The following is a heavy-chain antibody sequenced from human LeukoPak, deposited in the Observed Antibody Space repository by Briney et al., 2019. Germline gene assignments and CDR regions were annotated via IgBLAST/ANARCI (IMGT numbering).Heavy chain of an antibody. CDR2: IIPILGIA. CDR1: GGTFSSYP. CDR3: ARERTPKTYYYDSSGYYSLYFQH. V-gene: IGHV1-69*04. Sequence: SVKVSCKASGGTFSSYPISWVRQAPGQGLEWMGRIIPILGIANYAQKFQGRVTITADKSTSTAYMELSSLRSEDTAVYYCARERTPKTYYYDSSGYYSLYFQHWGQGTLVTVSS. J-gene: IGHJ1*01. D-gene: IGHD3-22*01.